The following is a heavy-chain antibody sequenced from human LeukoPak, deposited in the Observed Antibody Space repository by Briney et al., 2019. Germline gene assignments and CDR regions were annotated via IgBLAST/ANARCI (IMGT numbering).Heavy chain of an antibody. D-gene: IGHD3-22*01. CDR1: GFTFSSYA. Sequence: GESLRLSCAASGFTFSSYAMSWVRQAPGKGLEWVSAISGSGGSTYYADSVKGRFTISRDNSKNTLYLQMNSLRAEDTAVYYCARDLGWGYYYDSSGYFDYWGQGTLVTVSS. CDR3: ARDLGWGYYYDSSGYFDY. J-gene: IGHJ4*02. V-gene: IGHV3-23*01. CDR2: ISGSGGST.